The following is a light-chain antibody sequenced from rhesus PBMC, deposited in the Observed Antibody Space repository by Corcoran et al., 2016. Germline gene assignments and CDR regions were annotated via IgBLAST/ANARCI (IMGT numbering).Light chain of an antibody. V-gene: IGKV1-22*01. CDR2: KAS. J-gene: IGKJ2*01. Sequence: DIQMTQSPSSLSASAGDTVTITCRASQSISSWLDWYQQQPGKAPKLLINKASSLQSGVPSRFSGSESGTDSALTISSLQPEEFATYYCLQYGSSPYSFGQGTKVEIK. CDR3: LQYGSSPYS. CDR1: QSISSW.